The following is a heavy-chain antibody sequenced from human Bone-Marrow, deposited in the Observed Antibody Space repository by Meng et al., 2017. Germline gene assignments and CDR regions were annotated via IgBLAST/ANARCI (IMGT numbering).Heavy chain of an antibody. V-gene: IGHV3-33*01. CDR2: IWYDGSNK. J-gene: IGHJ6*02. CDR1: GFTFSSYG. D-gene: IGHD6-13*01. CDR3: AREGRRIAAAGAYYYYYGMDV. Sequence: GESLKISCAASGFTFSSYGMHWVRQAPGKGLEWVAVIWYDGSNKYYADSVKGRFTISRDNSKNTLYLQMNSLRAEDTAVYYCAREGRRIAAAGAYYYYYGMDVWGQGTTVTVSS.